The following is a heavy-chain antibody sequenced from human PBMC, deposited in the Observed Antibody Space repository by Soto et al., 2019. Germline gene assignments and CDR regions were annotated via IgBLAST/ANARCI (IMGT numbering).Heavy chain of an antibody. D-gene: IGHD2-2*01. CDR1: GYTLTELS. CDR2: FDPEDGET. J-gene: IGHJ5*02. V-gene: IGHV1-24*01. Sequence: ASVKVSCKVSGYTLTELSMHWVRQAPGKGLEWMGGFDPEDGETIYAQKFQGRVTMTEDTSTDTAYMELSSLRSEDTAVYYCATDRCSSTSCLTFDPWGQGTLVTSPQ. CDR3: ATDRCSSTSCLTFDP.